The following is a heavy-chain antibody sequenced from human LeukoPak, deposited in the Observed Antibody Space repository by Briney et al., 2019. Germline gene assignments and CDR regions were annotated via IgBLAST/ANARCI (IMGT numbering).Heavy chain of an antibody. D-gene: IGHD2-2*02. Sequence: GGPLRLSCAASGFTFSSYGMHWVRQAPGKGLEWVAFIRYDGSNKYYADSVKGRFTISRDNSKNTLYLQMNSLRAEDTAVYYCAKDPAAIRGSAFDIWGQGTMVTVSS. CDR1: GFTFSSYG. V-gene: IGHV3-30*02. J-gene: IGHJ3*02. CDR2: IRYDGSNK. CDR3: AKDPAAIRGSAFDI.